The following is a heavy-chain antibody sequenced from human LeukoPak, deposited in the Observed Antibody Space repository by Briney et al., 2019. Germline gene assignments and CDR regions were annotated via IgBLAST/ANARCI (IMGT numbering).Heavy chain of an antibody. Sequence: GSLRLSCAASGFPFSSYAMSWVRRAPGKGLEWVSAISGSGGSTYYADSVKGRFTISRDNSKNTLYLQMNSLRAEDTAVYYCAKMPSPYSSSWYVDYWGQGTLVTVSS. CDR1: GFPFSSYA. CDR2: ISGSGGST. J-gene: IGHJ4*02. CDR3: AKMPSPYSSSWYVDY. V-gene: IGHV3-23*01. D-gene: IGHD6-13*01.